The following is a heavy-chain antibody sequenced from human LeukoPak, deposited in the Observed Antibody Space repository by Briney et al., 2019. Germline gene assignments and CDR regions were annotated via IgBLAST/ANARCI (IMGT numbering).Heavy chain of an antibody. CDR2: ISSSSSTI. Sequence: PGGSLRPSCAASGFTFSSYSMNWVRQAPGKGLEWVSYISSSSSTIYYADSVKGRFTISRDNAKNSLYLQMNSLRAEDTAVYYCARDSGSGSYFGLYYFDYWGQGTLVTVSS. D-gene: IGHD1-26*01. CDR3: ARDSGSGSYFGLYYFDY. J-gene: IGHJ4*02. CDR1: GFTFSSYS. V-gene: IGHV3-48*01.